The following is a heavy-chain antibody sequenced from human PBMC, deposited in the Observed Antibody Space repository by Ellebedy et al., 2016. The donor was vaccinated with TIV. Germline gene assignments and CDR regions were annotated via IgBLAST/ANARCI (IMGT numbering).Heavy chain of an antibody. V-gene: IGHV1-3*01. Sequence: AASVKVSCKASGYTFTTYAMHWVRQAPGQRLEWMGWINAGNGNTEYSQKFQGRVTITRDTSANIAYMELSSLRSEDTAVYYCARAMYGMGWFDPWGQGTLVTVSS. J-gene: IGHJ5*02. CDR1: GYTFTTYA. D-gene: IGHD2-8*01. CDR3: ARAMYGMGWFDP. CDR2: INAGNGNT.